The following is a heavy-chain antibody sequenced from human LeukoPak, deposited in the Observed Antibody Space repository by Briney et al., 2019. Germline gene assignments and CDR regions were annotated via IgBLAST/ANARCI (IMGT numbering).Heavy chain of an antibody. J-gene: IGHJ4*02. CDR2: IRSKAYGGTT. CDR3: TRVGGVPYYYGSGRWGGYYFDY. Sequence: GGSLRLSCTASGFTFGDYAMSWVRQAPGKGLEWVGFIRSKAYGGTTEYAASVKGRFTISRDDSKSIAYLQMNSLKTEDTAVYYCTRVGGVPYYYGSGRWGGYYFDYWGQGTLVTVSS. CDR1: GFTFGDYA. V-gene: IGHV3-49*04. D-gene: IGHD3-10*01.